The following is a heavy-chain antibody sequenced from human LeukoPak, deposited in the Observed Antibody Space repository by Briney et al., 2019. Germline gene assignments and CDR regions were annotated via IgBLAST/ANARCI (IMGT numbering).Heavy chain of an antibody. Sequence: PSGTLSLTCAVSGDSISSSNWWSWVRQPPGKGLEWIGEIYHSGSTNYNPSLKSRVTISLDTSSYQFSLKLTSVTAADTAIYYCARVYNPDYYYHMDVWGKGITVTVSS. CDR3: ARVYNPDYYYHMDV. D-gene: IGHD1-14*01. CDR2: IYHSGST. CDR1: GDSISSSNW. J-gene: IGHJ6*03. V-gene: IGHV4-4*02.